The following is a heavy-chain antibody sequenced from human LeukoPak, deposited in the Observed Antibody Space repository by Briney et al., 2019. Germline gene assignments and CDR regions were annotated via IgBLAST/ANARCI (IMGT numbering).Heavy chain of an antibody. J-gene: IGHJ4*02. CDR2: IYHSGST. V-gene: IGHV4-38-2*02. Sequence: SETLSLTCTVSGYSISSGYYWGWIRQPPGKGLEWIGSIYHSGSTYYNPSLKSRVTISVDTSKNQFSLKLSSVTAADTAVYYCARDVPNNGEDDYWGQGTLVTVSS. CDR1: GYSISSGYY. CDR3: ARDVPNNGEDDY. D-gene: IGHD2-8*01.